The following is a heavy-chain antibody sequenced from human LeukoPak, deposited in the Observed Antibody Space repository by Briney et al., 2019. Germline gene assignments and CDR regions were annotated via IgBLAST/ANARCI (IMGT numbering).Heavy chain of an antibody. Sequence: ASVKVSCKASGYTFTSYGISWVRQAPGQGLEWMGWISAYNGNTNYAQKLQGRVTMTTDTSTSTAYMELSRLRSDDTAVYYCARNYDLLGKFDYWGRGTLVTVSS. CDR1: GYTFTSYG. V-gene: IGHV1-18*01. D-gene: IGHD3-3*01. J-gene: IGHJ4*02. CDR2: ISAYNGNT. CDR3: ARNYDLLGKFDY.